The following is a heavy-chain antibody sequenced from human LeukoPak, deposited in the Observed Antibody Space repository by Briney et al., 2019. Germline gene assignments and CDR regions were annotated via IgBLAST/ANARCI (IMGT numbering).Heavy chain of an antibody. J-gene: IGHJ6*03. Sequence: GGSLRLSCAASGFTFSSYSINWVRQAPGKGLEWVSYISSSSSTIYYADSVKGRFTISRDNAKNSLYLQMNSLRAEDTAVYYCARRGIWTDMDVWGKGTTVTVSS. CDR2: ISSSSSTI. CDR1: GFTFSSYS. D-gene: IGHD3/OR15-3a*01. V-gene: IGHV3-48*01. CDR3: ARRGIWTDMDV.